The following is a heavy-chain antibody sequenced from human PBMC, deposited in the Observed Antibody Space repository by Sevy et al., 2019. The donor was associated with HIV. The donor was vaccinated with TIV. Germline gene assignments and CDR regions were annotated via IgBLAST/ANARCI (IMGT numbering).Heavy chain of an antibody. J-gene: IGHJ5*02. CDR1: GDSIGSSSYY. D-gene: IGHD2-15*01. CDR2: IYNSGNT. CDR3: ARHVGAAVDRFDP. Sequence: SETLSLTCSVSGDSIGSSSYYWGWVRQPPGKGLEWLGHIYNSGNTYYNPSLQSRVTISVDTSKNQFSLRLGSVTAAATAVYYCARHVGAAVDRFDPWGQGTLVTVSS. V-gene: IGHV4-39*01.